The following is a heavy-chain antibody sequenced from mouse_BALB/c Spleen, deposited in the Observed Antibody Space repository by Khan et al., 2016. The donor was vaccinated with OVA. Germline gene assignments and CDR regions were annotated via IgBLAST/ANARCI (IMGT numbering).Heavy chain of an antibody. CDR1: GYTFTDFT. J-gene: IGHJ3*01. V-gene: IGHV1S137*01. CDR3: GRGGGGDRFAY. CDR2: VNTYYGDA. Sequence: QVQLKQSGAELVRPGVSVKISCKGSGYTFTDFTMHWVKQSHAKSLEWIGVVNTYYGDATYNQKFKGKATMTVDKSSTTAYMELARLTSEDSAIFLCGRGGGGDRFAYWGQGTLVTVSA.